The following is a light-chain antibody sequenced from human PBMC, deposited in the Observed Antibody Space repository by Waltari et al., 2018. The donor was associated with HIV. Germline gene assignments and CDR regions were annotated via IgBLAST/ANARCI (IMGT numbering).Light chain of an antibody. J-gene: IGLJ1*01. CDR3: AAWDDSLSGLYV. Sequence: QSVLTQPPSASGTPGQRVTISCSGSSSNIGGNFVYWYQQLPGTAPKLLISRDNQRPPGVPGRFAGSQSGTSASLAINGLRAEDEADYYCAAWDDSLSGLYVFGTGTKVTVL. CDR1: SSNIGGNF. V-gene: IGLV1-47*01. CDR2: RDN.